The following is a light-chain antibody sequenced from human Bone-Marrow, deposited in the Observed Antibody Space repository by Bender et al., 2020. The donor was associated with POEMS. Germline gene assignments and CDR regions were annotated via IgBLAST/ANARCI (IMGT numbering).Light chain of an antibody. CDR3: QSYDNSLGGWV. V-gene: IGLV1-40*01. Sequence: HSALTQPASVSGSPGQSITISCTGTSSDVGSYNYVSWYQHLPGTAPKLLIYGYNNRPSGVPDRFSGSKSGTSASLAITGLQAEDEGDYYCQSYDNSLGGWVFGGGTKLTVL. J-gene: IGLJ3*02. CDR2: GYN. CDR1: SSDVGSYNY.